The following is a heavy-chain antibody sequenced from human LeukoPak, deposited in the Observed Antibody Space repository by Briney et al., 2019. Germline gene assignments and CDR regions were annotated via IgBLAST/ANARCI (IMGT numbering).Heavy chain of an antibody. D-gene: IGHD3-10*01. CDR1: GFTVSSNY. CDR3: ATRGGPSTFGELLVALDY. Sequence: GGSLRLSCAASGFTVSSNYMSWVRQAPGKGLEWVSVIYSGGSTYYADSVKGRFTISRDNSKNTLYLQMNSLRAEDTAVYYCATRGGPSTFGELLVALDYWGQGTLVTVSS. V-gene: IGHV3-53*01. J-gene: IGHJ4*02. CDR2: IYSGGST.